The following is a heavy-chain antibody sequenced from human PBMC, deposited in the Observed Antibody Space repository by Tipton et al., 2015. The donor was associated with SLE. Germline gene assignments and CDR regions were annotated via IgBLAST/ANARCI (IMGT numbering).Heavy chain of an antibody. CDR1: GGSFSGYY. CDR2: INHSGST. CDR3: ARLPPRYFDY. Sequence: TLSLTCAVYGGSFSGYYWSWIRQPPGKGLEWIGEINHSGSTNYNPSLKSRVTISVDTSKNQFSLKLSSVTAADTAVYYCARLPPRYFDYWGQGTLVTVSS. V-gene: IGHV4-34*01. J-gene: IGHJ4*02.